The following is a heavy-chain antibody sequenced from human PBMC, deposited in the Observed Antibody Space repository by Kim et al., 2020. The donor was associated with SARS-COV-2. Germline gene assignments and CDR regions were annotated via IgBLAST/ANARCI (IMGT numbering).Heavy chain of an antibody. CDR3: SRTYSGSYSGYFDY. CDR2: ISYDGSNK. J-gene: IGHJ4*02. V-gene: IGHV3-30*04. CDR1: GFTFSSYA. D-gene: IGHD1-26*01. Sequence: GGSLRLSCAASGFTFSSYAMHWVRQAPGKGLEWVAVISYDGSNKYYAYSVKGRFTISRDNAKNTLYLQMNSMRAEDTAVYYCSRTYSGSYSGYFDYWGQGTLVTVSS.